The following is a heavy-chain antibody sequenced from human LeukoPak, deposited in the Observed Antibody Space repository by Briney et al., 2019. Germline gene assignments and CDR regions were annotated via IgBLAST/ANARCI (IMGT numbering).Heavy chain of an antibody. D-gene: IGHD1-14*01. CDR1: GFNFGGYG. CDR3: TRYNNDHFDY. V-gene: IGHV3-33*01. J-gene: IGHJ4*02. Sequence: GRSLRLSCAGSGFNFGGYGMHWLRQTPGKGLEWVAVIAYDGSRAFYADSVKGRFTISRDNSKNTMSVQMDDLRAEDTAVYYCTRYNNDHFDYWGQGTLVTVSS. CDR2: IAYDGSRA.